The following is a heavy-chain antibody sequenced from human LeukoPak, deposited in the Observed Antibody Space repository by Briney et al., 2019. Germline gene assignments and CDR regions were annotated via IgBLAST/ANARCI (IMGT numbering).Heavy chain of an antibody. CDR1: GFTFSSYA. V-gene: IGHV3-23*01. J-gene: IGHJ2*01. CDR2: ISGSGGST. Sequence: GGSLRLSCAASGFTFSSYAMSWVRQAPGKGLEWVSAISGSGGSTYYADSVKGRFTISRDNSKNTLYLQMNSLRAEDTAVYYCAKGGNDHYYGSGSNWYFDLWGRGTLVTVSS. D-gene: IGHD3-10*01. CDR3: AKGGNDHYYGSGSNWYFDL.